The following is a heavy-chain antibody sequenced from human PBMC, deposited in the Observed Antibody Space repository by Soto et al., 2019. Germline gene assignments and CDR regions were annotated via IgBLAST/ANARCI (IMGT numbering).Heavy chain of an antibody. V-gene: IGHV4-59*12. Sequence: SETLSLTCTVSGGSISSYYWSWIRQPPGKGLEWIGYIYYSGSTNYNPSLKSRFTISRDNAKNSVYLQMNSLRGEDTALYYCTRDLNHDTGPWGQGTQVTVSS. D-gene: IGHD2-8*02. CDR1: GGSISSYY. J-gene: IGHJ5*02. CDR3: TRDLNHDTGP. CDR2: IYYSGST.